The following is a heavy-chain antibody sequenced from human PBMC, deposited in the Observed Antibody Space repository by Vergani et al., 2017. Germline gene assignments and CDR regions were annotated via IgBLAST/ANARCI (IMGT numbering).Heavy chain of an antibody. D-gene: IGHD4-17*01. CDR1: GDTFSRYT. Sequence: QVQLVQSGAEVKKPGSSVKVSCKASGDTFSRYTIKWVRQAPGQGLEWMGGIIPIFGTANYAQKFQGRVTITADESTSTAYMELSSLRSEDTAVYYCAFNDYGDWNYYYYMDVWGKGTTVTVSS. CDR2: IIPIFGTA. V-gene: IGHV1-69*12. J-gene: IGHJ6*03. CDR3: AFNDYGDWNYYYYMDV.